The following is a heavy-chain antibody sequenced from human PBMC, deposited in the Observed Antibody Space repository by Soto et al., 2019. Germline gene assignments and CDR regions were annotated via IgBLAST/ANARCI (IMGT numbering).Heavy chain of an antibody. CDR3: AKDQGRAPVGYFDY. CDR2: ISGSGGST. Sequence: GGSLRLSCAASGFTFSSYAMSWVRQAPGKGLEGVSAISGSGGSTYYADSVKGRFTISRDNSKNTLYLQMNSLRAEDTAVYYCAKDQGRAPVGYFDYWGQGTLVTVSS. D-gene: IGHD1-26*01. V-gene: IGHV3-23*01. CDR1: GFTFSSYA. J-gene: IGHJ4*02.